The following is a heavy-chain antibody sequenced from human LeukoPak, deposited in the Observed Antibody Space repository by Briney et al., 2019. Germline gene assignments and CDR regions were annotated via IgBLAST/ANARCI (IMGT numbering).Heavy chain of an antibody. CDR3: ARDRIIAPIGTGSYYYGMDV. CDR1: GYTFTSYG. J-gene: IGHJ6*02. V-gene: IGHV1-18*01. CDR2: ISGHNGNT. Sequence: ASMKVSCKASGYTFTSYGLSWVRQAPGQGLEWMGWISGHNGNTNYAQNLQGRVTMTTDTSTSTAYMELRSLRSDDTAVYYCARDRIIAPIGTGSYYYGMDVWGQGTTVTVSS. D-gene: IGHD6-13*01.